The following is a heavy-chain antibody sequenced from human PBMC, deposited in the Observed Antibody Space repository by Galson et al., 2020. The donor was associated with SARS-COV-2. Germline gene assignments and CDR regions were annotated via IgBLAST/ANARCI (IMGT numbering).Heavy chain of an antibody. Sequence: QLGESLKISCAASGFTFSNSAIHWVRQAPGKGLEWVAVISHDGRIEVYADSVKGRFTISRDNSENMMFLQVSSLRADDTALYYCARDVSGGASDIWGQGTMVTVSS. CDR2: ISHDGRIE. CDR1: GFTFSNSA. J-gene: IGHJ3*02. CDR3: ARDVSGGASDI. D-gene: IGHD1-26*01. V-gene: IGHV3-30*04.